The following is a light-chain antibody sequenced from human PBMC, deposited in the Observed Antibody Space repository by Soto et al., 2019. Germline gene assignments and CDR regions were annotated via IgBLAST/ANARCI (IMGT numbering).Light chain of an antibody. CDR2: GAS. J-gene: IGKJ4*01. Sequence: IHMTQSPSSLSASVGDRVTLTCRASETISHYLNWYRQKPGKAPELLIYGASKLQSGVPSRFSASGSGTEFTLTIASLQPEDFATYYCQQSSTTPLTFGGGTRVEVK. V-gene: IGKV1-39*01. CDR1: ETISHY. CDR3: QQSSTTPLT.